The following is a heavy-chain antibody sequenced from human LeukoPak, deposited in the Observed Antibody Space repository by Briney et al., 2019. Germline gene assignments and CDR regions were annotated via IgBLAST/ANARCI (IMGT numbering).Heavy chain of an antibody. V-gene: IGHV4-59*08. CDR1: GGSISSYY. D-gene: IGHD6-19*01. Sequence: SETLSLTCTVSGGSISSYYWSWIRQPPGKGLEWIGYIYYSGSTNYNPSLKSRATISIDTSKNQFSLKLSSVTAADTAVYYCARRFDTSGWVDYWGQGTLVTVSS. CDR2: IYYSGST. CDR3: ARRFDTSGWVDY. J-gene: IGHJ4*02.